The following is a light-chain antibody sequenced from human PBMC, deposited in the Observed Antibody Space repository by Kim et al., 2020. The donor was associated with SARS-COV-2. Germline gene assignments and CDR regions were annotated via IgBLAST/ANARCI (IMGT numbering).Light chain of an antibody. CDR2: DVS. Sequence: QSALTQPASVSGSPGQWITISCTGTSSLVGEYNYVSWYQQHPDKAPKLIIYDVSDRPSGVSTHFSGSKSGNTASLTISGLQAADEADYYCTSYTGADTVVFGGGTQLTVL. J-gene: IGLJ2*01. CDR1: SSLVGEYNY. CDR3: TSYTGADTVV. V-gene: IGLV2-14*03.